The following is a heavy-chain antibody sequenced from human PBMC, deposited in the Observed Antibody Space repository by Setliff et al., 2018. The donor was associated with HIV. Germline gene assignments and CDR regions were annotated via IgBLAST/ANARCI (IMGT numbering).Heavy chain of an antibody. V-gene: IGHV4-4*07. CDR2: IYSTGTT. CDR3: ARGRDGYSLGNFDY. J-gene: IGHJ4*02. D-gene: IGHD2-21*02. Sequence: PSETLSLTCSVSGGSMSSYCWTWIRQSAGKGLEWIGHIYSTGTTNYNSSLKSRLTMSIDTSKNQFSLGLRSLTAADTAVYYCARGRDGYSLGNFDYWGPGTLVTVSS. CDR1: GGSMSSYC.